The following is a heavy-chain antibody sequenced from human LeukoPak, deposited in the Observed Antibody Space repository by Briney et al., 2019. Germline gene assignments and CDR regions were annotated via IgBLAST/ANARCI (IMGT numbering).Heavy chain of an antibody. J-gene: IGHJ5*02. D-gene: IGHD2-2*01. Sequence: SETLSLTCTVSGGSISSGGYYWRWIRQHPGKGLEWIGYIYYSGSTYYHPSLKSRTIISVDTSKNQFSLKLNSVTAADTAVYYCARGTVPARWFDPWGQGSLVTVSS. CDR2: IYYSGST. CDR1: GGSISSGGYY. CDR3: ARGTVPARWFDP. V-gene: IGHV4-31*02.